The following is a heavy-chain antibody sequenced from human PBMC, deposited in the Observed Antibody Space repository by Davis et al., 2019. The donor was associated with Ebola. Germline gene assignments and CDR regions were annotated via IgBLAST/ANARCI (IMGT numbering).Heavy chain of an antibody. CDR1: GGSISSHY. D-gene: IGHD3-22*01. V-gene: IGHV4-34*01. J-gene: IGHJ6*04. Sequence: SETLSLTCSVSGGSISSHYWNWIRQTPGKGLEWIGEINHSGSTNYNPSLKSRVTISVDTSKNQFSLKLSSVTAADTAVYYCARGLRSTMIVVVSYYGMDVWGKGTTVTVSS. CDR2: INHSGST. CDR3: ARGLRSTMIVVVSYYGMDV.